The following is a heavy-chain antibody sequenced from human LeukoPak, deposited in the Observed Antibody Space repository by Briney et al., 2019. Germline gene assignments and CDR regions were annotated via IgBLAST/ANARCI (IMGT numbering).Heavy chain of an antibody. D-gene: IGHD1-26*01. CDR2: ISSSSSTI. CDR1: GFTFSSYS. J-gene: IGHJ4*02. CDR3: ARSRGSSGSYPFDY. V-gene: IGHV3-48*01. Sequence: GGSLRLSCAASGFTFSSYSMNWVRQAPGKGLEWVSYISSSSSTIFYAGSVKGRFTISRDNAKNSLFLQMNSLRAEDTAVYYCARSRGSSGSYPFDYWGQGTLVTVSS.